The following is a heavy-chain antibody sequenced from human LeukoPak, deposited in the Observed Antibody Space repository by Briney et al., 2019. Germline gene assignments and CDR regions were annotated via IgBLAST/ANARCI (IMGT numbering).Heavy chain of an antibody. CDR2: LGGSGGSI. V-gene: IGHV3-23*01. J-gene: IGHJ4*02. CDR1: GFTFNNYA. CDR3: AKGVDGYCSSDSCYAYYC. D-gene: IGHD2-2*01. Sequence: PGGSLRLSCAASGFTFNNYAMSWVRQAPGKGLEWVSGLGGSGGSINYADSVKGRFTISRDNSKNTLYLQMNSLRAEDTAGYWCAKGVDGYCSSDSCYAYYCWGQGTLVTVSS.